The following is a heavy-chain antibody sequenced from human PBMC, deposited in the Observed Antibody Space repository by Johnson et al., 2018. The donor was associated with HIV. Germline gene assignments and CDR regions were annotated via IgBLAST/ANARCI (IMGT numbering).Heavy chain of an antibody. V-gene: IGHV3-74*01. Sequence: VQLVESGGGVVQPGTSLRLSCAASGFSFGDYWMHWVRQAPGKGLVWVSRINSDGSSTSYADSVKGRFTISRDNSKNTLYLQMNSLRAEDTAVYYCAKDPGWFGEPGDAFDIWGQGTMVTVSS. D-gene: IGHD3-10*01. CDR3: AKDPGWFGEPGDAFDI. J-gene: IGHJ3*02. CDR1: GFSFGDYW. CDR2: INSDGSST.